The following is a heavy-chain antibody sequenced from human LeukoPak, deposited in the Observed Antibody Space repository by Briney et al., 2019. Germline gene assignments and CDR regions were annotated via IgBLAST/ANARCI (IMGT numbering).Heavy chain of an antibody. D-gene: IGHD6-13*01. V-gene: IGHV4-4*02. CDR3: ARDPRSWYAEYYFDY. Sequence: PSGTLSLTCAVSGGSISSSNWWSWVRQPPGKGLEWIGEIYHSGSTNYNPSLKSRVTISVDKSKNQFSLKLSSVTAADTAVYYCARDPRSWYAEYYFDYWGQGTLVTVSS. CDR1: GGSISSSNW. CDR2: IYHSGST. J-gene: IGHJ4*02.